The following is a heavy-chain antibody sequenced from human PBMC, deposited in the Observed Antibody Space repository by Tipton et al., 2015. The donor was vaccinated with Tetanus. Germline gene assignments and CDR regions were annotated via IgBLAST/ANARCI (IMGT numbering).Heavy chain of an antibody. V-gene: IGHV4-59*07. CDR1: GGSISTYY. J-gene: IGHJ4*02. D-gene: IGHD6-19*01. CDR3: ARIGWPQQNKPAFDL. Sequence: TLSLTCTVSGGSISTYYWSWVRQPPGRGLEWIGNVHNSGSTKYSPSLRSRVTLSVDTSKNQFSLKLSAVTAADTAVYYCARIGWPQQNKPAFDLWGQGTPVTVSS. CDR2: VHNSGST.